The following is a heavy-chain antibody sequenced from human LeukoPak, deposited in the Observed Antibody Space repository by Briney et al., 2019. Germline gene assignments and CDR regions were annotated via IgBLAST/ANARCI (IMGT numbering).Heavy chain of an antibody. V-gene: IGHV1-3*01. CDR2: INAGNGNT. D-gene: IGHD6-6*01. Sequence: GASVKVSCTASGYTFTSYAMHWVRQAPGQRLEWMGWINAGNGNTKYSQKFQGRVTITRDTSASTAYMELSSLRSEDTAVYYCARGYEYSRLGFDYWGQGTLVTVSS. CDR1: GYTFTSYA. CDR3: ARGYEYSRLGFDY. J-gene: IGHJ4*02.